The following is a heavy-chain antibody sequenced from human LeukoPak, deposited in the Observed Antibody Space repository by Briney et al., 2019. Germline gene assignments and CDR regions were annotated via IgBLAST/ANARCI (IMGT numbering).Heavy chain of an antibody. D-gene: IGHD3-3*01. J-gene: IGHJ4*02. V-gene: IGHV4-59*01. CDR3: ARAQYDFWSGYGVDY. Sequence: SETLSLTCTVSGGSISSYYWSWIRQAPGKGLEWIGYIYYSGSTNYNPSLKSRVTISVDTSKNQFSLKLSSVTAADTAVYYCARAQYDFWSGYGVDYWGQGTLVTVSS. CDR1: GGSISSYY. CDR2: IYYSGST.